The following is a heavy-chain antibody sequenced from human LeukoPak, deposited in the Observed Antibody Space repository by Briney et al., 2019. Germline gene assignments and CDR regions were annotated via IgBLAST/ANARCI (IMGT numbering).Heavy chain of an antibody. V-gene: IGHV3-23*01. CDR1: GFTFSSYA. CDR2: ISGSGGGT. J-gene: IGHJ3*02. D-gene: IGHD2-8*01. CDR3: AKDLISDRAFDI. Sequence: GGSLRLSCAASGFTFSSYAMSWVRQAPGKGLEWVSGISGSGGGTYYADSVKGRFTISRDNSKNTLYLQMNSLRAEDTAVYYCAKDLISDRAFDIWGQGTMVTVSS.